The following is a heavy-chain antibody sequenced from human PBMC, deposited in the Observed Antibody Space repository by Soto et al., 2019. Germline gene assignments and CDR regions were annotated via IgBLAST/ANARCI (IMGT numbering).Heavy chain of an antibody. CDR2: ISGSGGST. CDR1: GFTFSSYA. J-gene: IGHJ4*02. CDR3: AKDRIQSGYDSVHFDY. D-gene: IGHD5-12*01. V-gene: IGHV3-23*01. Sequence: GGSLRLSCAASGFTFSSYAMSWVRQAPGKGLEWVSAISGSGGSTYYADSVKGRFTISRDNSKNTLYLQMNSLRAEDTAVYYCAKDRIQSGYDSVHFDYWGQGTLVTVSS.